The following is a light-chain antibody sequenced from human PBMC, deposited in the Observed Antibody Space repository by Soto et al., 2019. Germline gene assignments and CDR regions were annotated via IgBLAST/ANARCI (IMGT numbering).Light chain of an antibody. V-gene: IGKV1-39*01. CDR3: QQSYTTPLT. CDR2: DAS. Sequence: DIQMTQSPSSLSASVGDRFTIXXRARQTINTYLNWYQQTPGTPPKXVIYDASSLQSGVPSRFRGSGSGTDFTLTITSLQPEDFATYYCQQSYTTPLTFGGGTKVDIK. J-gene: IGKJ4*01. CDR1: QTINTY.